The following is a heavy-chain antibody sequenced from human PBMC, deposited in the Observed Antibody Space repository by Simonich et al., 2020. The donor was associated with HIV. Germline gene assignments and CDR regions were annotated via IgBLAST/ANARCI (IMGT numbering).Heavy chain of an antibody. CDR2: INHSGRT. D-gene: IGHD3-3*01. V-gene: IGHV4-34*01. J-gene: IGHJ4*02. CDR1: GWSFSVFY. Sequence: QVQLQQWGAGLLKPSETLSLTCAVYGWSFSVFYWSCIRQPPGKGLEWIVKINHSGRTNYKSSLNQRATISGDKSKNQFSLKLSSVTAADTAIYYCARRDRELILYFDYWGQGNLVTVSS. CDR3: ARRDRELILYFDY.